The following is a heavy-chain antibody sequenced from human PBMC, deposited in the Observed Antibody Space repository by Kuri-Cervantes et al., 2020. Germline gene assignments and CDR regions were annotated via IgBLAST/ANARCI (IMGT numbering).Heavy chain of an antibody. D-gene: IGHD3-10*01. Sequence: GGSLRLSCAASGFTFSSYGMHWVRQAPGKGLEWVAVIWYDGSNKYYADSVKGRFTISRDNSKNTLYLQMNSLRAEDTAVYYCAKLLLWFGELLYPWSDFDYWGQGTLVTVSS. CDR2: IWYDGSNK. CDR1: GFTFSSYG. J-gene: IGHJ4*02. CDR3: AKLLLWFGELLYPWSDFDY. V-gene: IGHV3-33*06.